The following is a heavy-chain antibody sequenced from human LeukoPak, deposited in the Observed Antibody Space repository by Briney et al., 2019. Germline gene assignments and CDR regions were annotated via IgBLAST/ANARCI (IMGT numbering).Heavy chain of an antibody. CDR3: ARGGWLLVPYYYYYMDV. CDR2: IYYSGST. D-gene: IGHD5-18*01. CDR1: GGSISSYY. Sequence: PSETLSLTCTVSGGSISSYYWSWIRQPAGKGLEWIGYIYYSGSTNYNPSLKSRVTISVDTSKNQLSLKLSSVTAADTAVYYCARGGWLLVPYYYYYMDVWGKGTTVTVSS. J-gene: IGHJ6*03. V-gene: IGHV4-59*01.